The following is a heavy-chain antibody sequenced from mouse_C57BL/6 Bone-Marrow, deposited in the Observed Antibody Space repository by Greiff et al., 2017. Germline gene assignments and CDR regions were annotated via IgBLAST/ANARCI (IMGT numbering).Heavy chain of an antibody. CDR3: TTGSPYAMDY. CDR2: IRNKANNHAT. D-gene: IGHD4-1*01. CDR1: GFTFSDAW. J-gene: IGHJ4*01. Sequence: EVKLLESGGGLVQPGGSMKLSCAASGFTFSDAWMDWVRQSPEKGLEWVAEIRNKANNHATYYAESVKGRFTISRDDSKSSVYLQMNSVRAEDTGIYYCTTGSPYAMDYWGQGTSVTVSS. V-gene: IGHV6-6*01.